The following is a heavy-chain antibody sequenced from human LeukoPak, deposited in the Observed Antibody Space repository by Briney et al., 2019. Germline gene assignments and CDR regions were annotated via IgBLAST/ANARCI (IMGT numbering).Heavy chain of an antibody. J-gene: IGHJ5*02. D-gene: IGHD5-18*01. V-gene: IGHV1-2*02. CDR2: INPNNGVT. CDR3: AREGDTAVDTNWFDP. Sequence: ASVKVSCKASGYSFTDYYIHWVRQAPGQGPEWMGWINPNNGVTKYAQKFQARVTMTRDTSISTAYMELSRLTSDDTAVYYCAREGDTAVDTNWFDPWGQGTLFAVSS. CDR1: GYSFTDYY.